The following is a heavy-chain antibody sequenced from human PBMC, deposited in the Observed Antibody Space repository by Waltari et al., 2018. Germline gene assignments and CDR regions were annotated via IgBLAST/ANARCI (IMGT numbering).Heavy chain of an antibody. CDR2: IYTSGST. Sequence: QVQLQESGPGLVKPSQTLSLTCTVSGGSISSGSYYWSWIRPPAGEGLEWIGRIYTSGSTNYNPSLKSRVTISVDTSKNQFSLKLSSVTAADTAVYYCARWLVVPAAMRGYYYMDVWGKGTTVTVSS. CDR1: GGSISSGSYY. CDR3: ARWLVVPAAMRGYYYMDV. D-gene: IGHD2-2*01. V-gene: IGHV4-61*02. J-gene: IGHJ6*03.